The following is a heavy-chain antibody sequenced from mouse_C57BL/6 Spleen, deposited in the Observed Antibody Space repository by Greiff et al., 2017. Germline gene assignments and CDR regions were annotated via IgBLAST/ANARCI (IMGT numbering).Heavy chain of an antibody. CDR3: ARGGPYGYDAFDY. J-gene: IGHJ2*01. CDR2: INPSNGGT. D-gene: IGHD2-2*01. V-gene: IGHV1-53*01. Sequence: QVQLQQPGTELVKPGASVKLSCKASGYTFTSYWMHWVKQRPGQGLEWIGNINPSNGGTNYNEKFKSKATLTVDKSSSTAYMQLSSLTSEDAAVYYCARGGPYGYDAFDYWGQGTTLTVSS. CDR1: GYTFTSYW.